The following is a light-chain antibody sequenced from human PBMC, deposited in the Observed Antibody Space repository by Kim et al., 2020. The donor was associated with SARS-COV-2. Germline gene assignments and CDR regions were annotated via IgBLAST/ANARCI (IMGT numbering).Light chain of an antibody. CDR1: QSISIW. V-gene: IGKV1-5*01. CDR3: QQYDTDPNT. CDR2: DVS. J-gene: IGKJ2*01. Sequence: YASVGDRVTITWRASQSISIWLAWYQQKPGKAPTLLIYDVSSLERGVPSRFSGRGSGTESTLTISSLQPDDFATYYCQQYDTDPNTFGQGTKLEI.